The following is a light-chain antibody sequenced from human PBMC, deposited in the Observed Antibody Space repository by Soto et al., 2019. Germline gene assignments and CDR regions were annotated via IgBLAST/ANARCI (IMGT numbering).Light chain of an antibody. Sequence: EIVVTQSPATLSVSPGERATLSCRASQSVSSNLAWYQQKPCQAPKLLIYGASTRATSIPARFSDSSSGTEVTLTISSLQSEDFGVYYCQQYNNWPPWTFGQGTKVEIK. CDR3: QQYNNWPPWT. J-gene: IGKJ1*01. CDR1: QSVSSN. CDR2: GAS. V-gene: IGKV3-15*01.